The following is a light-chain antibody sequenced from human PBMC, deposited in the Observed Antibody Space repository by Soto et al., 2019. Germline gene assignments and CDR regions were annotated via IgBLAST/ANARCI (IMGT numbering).Light chain of an antibody. J-gene: IGLJ1*01. CDR2: DVS. Sequence: QSVLTQPRSVSGSPGQSVTISCTGTSSDVGGYNYVSWYQQHPGKAPKLMIYDVSKRPSGVPDRFSGSKSGNTASLTISGLQAEDEPHYYCCSYAGSYTYVFGPGTKVTVL. V-gene: IGLV2-11*01. CDR1: SSDVGGYNY. CDR3: CSYAGSYTYV.